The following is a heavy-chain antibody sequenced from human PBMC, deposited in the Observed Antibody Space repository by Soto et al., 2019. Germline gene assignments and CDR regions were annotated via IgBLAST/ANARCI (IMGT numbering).Heavy chain of an antibody. V-gene: IGHV1-69*13. D-gene: IGHD4-17*01. Sequence: SVKVSFKASGGTFSSYAISWLRQAPGQGLEWMGGIIPIFGTANYAQKFQGRVTITADESTSTAYMELSSLRSEDTAVYYCARDYGGNSGWFDPWGQGTLVTVSS. CDR1: GGTFSSYA. CDR3: ARDYGGNSGWFDP. J-gene: IGHJ5*02. CDR2: IIPIFGTA.